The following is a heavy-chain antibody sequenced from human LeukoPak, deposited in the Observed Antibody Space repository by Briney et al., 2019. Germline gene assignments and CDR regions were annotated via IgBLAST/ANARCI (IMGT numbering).Heavy chain of an antibody. CDR3: ARGPLPAPDY. D-gene: IGHD1-26*01. Sequence: SETLSLTCTVSGVSITTNNWWTWVRQPPGKGLEWIAEIYYTGTGSANYNPSLKSRVSISVDTSKNQFSLKLSSVTAADTAVYYCARGPLPAPDYWGQGTLVTVSS. J-gene: IGHJ4*02. CDR2: IYYTGTGSA. CDR1: GVSITTNNW. V-gene: IGHV4-4*02.